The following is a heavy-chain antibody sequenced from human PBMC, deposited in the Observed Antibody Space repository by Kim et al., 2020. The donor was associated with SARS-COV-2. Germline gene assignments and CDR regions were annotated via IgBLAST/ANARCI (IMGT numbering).Heavy chain of an antibody. J-gene: IGHJ6*02. Sequence: QKFQGRVTMTRDTSTSTVYMELSSLRSEDTAVYYCARDLSGYYYYGMDVWGQGTTVTVSS. CDR3: ARDLSGYYYYGMDV. D-gene: IGHD1-26*01. V-gene: IGHV1-46*01.